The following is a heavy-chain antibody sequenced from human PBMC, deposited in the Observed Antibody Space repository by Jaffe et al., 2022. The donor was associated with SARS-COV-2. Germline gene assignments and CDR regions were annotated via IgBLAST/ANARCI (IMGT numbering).Heavy chain of an antibody. D-gene: IGHD4-17*01. J-gene: IGHJ4*02. CDR2: INSDGSST. CDR3: AREGDYGDYPVDY. V-gene: IGHV3-74*01. Sequence: EVQLVESGGGLVQPGGSQRLSCAASGFTFRSYWMHWVRQAPGKGLVWVSRINSDGSSTSYADSVKGRFSISRDNAKSTLYLQMNSLRAEDTAVYYCAREGDYGDYPVDYWGQGTLVTVSS. CDR1: GFTFRSYW.